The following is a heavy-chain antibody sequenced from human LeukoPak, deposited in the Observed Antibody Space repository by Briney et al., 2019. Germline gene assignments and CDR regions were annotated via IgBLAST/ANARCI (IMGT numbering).Heavy chain of an antibody. CDR2: IIPIFGTA. J-gene: IGHJ4*02. D-gene: IGHD3-22*01. CDR1: GGTFSSYA. V-gene: IGHV1-69*13. Sequence: SVKVSCKASGGTFSSYAISWVRQAPGQGLEWMGGIIPIFGTANYAQKFQGRVTITADESTSTAYMELSSLRSEDTAVYYCARHGLEVVANFDYWGQGTLVTVSS. CDR3: ARHGLEVVANFDY.